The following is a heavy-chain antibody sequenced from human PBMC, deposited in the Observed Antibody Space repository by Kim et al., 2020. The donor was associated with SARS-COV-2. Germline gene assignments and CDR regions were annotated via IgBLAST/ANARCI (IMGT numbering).Heavy chain of an antibody. Sequence: GGSLRLSCAASGFTFSSYSMNWVRQAPGKGLEWVSYISSSSSTIYYADSVKGRFTISRDNAKNSLYLQMNSLRDEDTAVYYCARGTPTDILTDVDWFDPWGQGTLVTVSS. CDR3: ARGTPTDILTDVDWFDP. J-gene: IGHJ5*02. CDR1: GFTFSSYS. V-gene: IGHV3-48*02. CDR2: ISSSSSTI. D-gene: IGHD3-9*01.